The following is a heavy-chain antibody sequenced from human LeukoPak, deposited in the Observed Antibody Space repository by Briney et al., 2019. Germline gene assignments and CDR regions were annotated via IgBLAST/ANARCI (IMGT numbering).Heavy chain of an antibody. V-gene: IGHV1-46*01. J-gene: IGHJ4*02. D-gene: IGHD6-13*01. Sequence: ASVKVSCKASGYTFTSYYMHWVRQAPGQGLEWMGIINPSGGSTSYAQKFQGRVTMTRDTSISTAYMELSRLRSDDTAVYYCARVDAAAGTSGWGQGTLVIVSS. CDR3: ARVDAAAGTSG. CDR2: INPSGGST. CDR1: GYTFTSYY.